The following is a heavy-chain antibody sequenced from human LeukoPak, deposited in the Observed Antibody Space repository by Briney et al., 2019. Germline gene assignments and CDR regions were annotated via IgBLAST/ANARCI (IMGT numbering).Heavy chain of an antibody. CDR1: GVSLSIYY. CDR2: VYNSGST. J-gene: IGHJ4*02. V-gene: IGHV4-59*01. Sequence: SETLSLTCTVSGVSLSIYYWSWIRQPPGKGLEWIGYVYNSGSTNYNPSLKSRVTISVDTSENQFSLKLSSVTAADTAVYYCARGPPYSSSWFGYFDYWGQGTLVTVSS. D-gene: IGHD6-13*01. CDR3: ARGPPYSSSWFGYFDY.